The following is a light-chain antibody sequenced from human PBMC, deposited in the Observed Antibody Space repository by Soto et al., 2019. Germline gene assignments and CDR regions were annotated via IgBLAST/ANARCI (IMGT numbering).Light chain of an antibody. CDR2: GAS. CDR1: QSVSSSY. Sequence: EIVLTQSPGTLSLSPGERATLSCRASQSVSSSYLAWYQQKPGQAPRLLIYGASSRATGIPDRFSGSGSGTDFTLTISRLEPEDCEVYDGQQHGSSPITFGQGTRLEIK. J-gene: IGKJ5*01. V-gene: IGKV3-20*01. CDR3: QQHGSSPIT.